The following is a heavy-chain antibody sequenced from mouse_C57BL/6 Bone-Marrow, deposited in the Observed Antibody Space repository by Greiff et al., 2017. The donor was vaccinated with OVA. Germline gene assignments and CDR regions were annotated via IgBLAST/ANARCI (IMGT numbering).Heavy chain of an antibody. D-gene: IGHD3-3*01. J-gene: IGHJ4*01. CDR3: ERPDTALDY. Sequence: EVQRVESGGGLVQPGGSLKLSCAASGFTFSDYGMAWVRQAPRKGPEWVAFISPLAGSIYYAETVTGRFTLSIENAKNTLYLEMSSLRAEDSAIYYCERPDTALDYWGQGTSVTVSS. CDR1: GFTFSDYG. V-gene: IGHV5-15*01. CDR2: ISPLAGSI.